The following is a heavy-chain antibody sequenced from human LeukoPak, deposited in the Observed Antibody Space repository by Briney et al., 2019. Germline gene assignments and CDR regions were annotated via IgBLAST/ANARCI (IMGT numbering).Heavy chain of an antibody. Sequence: SETLSLTCAVYGGSFSAYYWSWIRQSPGKGLQWIAEVNHRGDTNYNPSVKGRVTISVDTSKNQFSLKVTSLTAADTAVYYCARGPTISKTGYFDYWGQGTLVTVSS. CDR3: ARGPTISKTGYFDY. J-gene: IGHJ4*03. D-gene: IGHD1-1*01. V-gene: IGHV4-34*01. CDR1: GGSFSAYY. CDR2: VNHRGDT.